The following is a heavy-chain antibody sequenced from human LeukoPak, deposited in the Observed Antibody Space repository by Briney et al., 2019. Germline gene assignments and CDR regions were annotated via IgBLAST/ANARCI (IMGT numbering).Heavy chain of an antibody. CDR3: ARVGHYSGYDLYFDY. CDR1: GGSISSSNW. CDR2: IYHSGST. J-gene: IGHJ4*02. Sequence: PSETLSLTCAVSGGSISSSNWWSWVRQPPGKGLEWIGEIYHSGSTNYNPSLKSRVTISVDKSKNQFSLKLSSVTAADTAVYYCARVGHYSGYDLYFDYWGQGTLVTVSS. D-gene: IGHD5-12*01. V-gene: IGHV4-4*02.